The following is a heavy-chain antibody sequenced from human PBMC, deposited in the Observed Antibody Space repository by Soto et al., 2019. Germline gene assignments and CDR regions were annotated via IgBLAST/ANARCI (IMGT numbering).Heavy chain of an antibody. Sequence: QVQLQESGPGLVKPSETLSLTCTVSVGSISSYYWSWIRQPPGKGLEWIGYIYYSGSTYYNPSLKSRVTISVDTSKNQFSLNLSSVTAADTAVYYCARDRDYYFDYWGQGTLVTVSS. CDR3: ARDRDYYFDY. CDR1: VGSISSYY. J-gene: IGHJ4*02. V-gene: IGHV4-59*12. CDR2: IYYSGST.